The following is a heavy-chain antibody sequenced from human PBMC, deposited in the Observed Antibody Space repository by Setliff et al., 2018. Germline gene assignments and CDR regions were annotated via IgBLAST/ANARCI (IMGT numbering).Heavy chain of an antibody. D-gene: IGHD6-19*01. Sequence: SETLSLTCTVSGGSISSYYWSWIRQPAGKGLEWIGHIYIGGSANYNPSLKNRVTMSIDTSKNQFSLKLSSVTAADTAVYYCARESGWRDFDYWGQGTLVTVSS. V-gene: IGHV4-4*07. CDR3: ARESGWRDFDY. CDR2: IYIGGSA. CDR1: GGSISSYY. J-gene: IGHJ4*02.